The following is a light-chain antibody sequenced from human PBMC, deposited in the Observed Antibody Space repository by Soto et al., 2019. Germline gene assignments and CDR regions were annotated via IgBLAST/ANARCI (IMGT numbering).Light chain of an antibody. CDR3: HQRQRWPRT. CDR1: QTVGVR. V-gene: IGKV3-11*01. CDR2: EAS. Sequence: EIVLTQSPATLSSSPGEIATLSFSASQTVGVRLAWYQHKPGQAPRLIIYEASNRAAGIPARFSGSGSGTDFTLTITSLEPEDFAFYYCHQRQRWPRTFGQGTKVDIK. J-gene: IGKJ1*01.